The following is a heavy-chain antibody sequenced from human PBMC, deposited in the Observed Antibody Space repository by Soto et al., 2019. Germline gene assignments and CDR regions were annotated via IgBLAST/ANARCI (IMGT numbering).Heavy chain of an antibody. D-gene: IGHD1-26*01. CDR3: TTHSGGGSLLGNYYGMDV. Sequence: EVQLVESGGGLVKPGGSLRLSCAASGFTFSNAWMSWVRQAPGKGLEWVGRIKSKTDGGTTDYAAPVKGRFTISRDDSKNTLYLQMNSLKTEDTAVYYCTTHSGGGSLLGNYYGMDVWGQGTTVTVSS. V-gene: IGHV3-15*01. CDR2: IKSKTDGGTT. CDR1: GFTFSNAW. J-gene: IGHJ6*02.